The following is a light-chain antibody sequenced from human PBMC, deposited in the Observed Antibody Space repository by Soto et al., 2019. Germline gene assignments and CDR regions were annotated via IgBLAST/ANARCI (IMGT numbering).Light chain of an antibody. J-gene: IGKJ5*01. Sequence: EIVMTQSPATLSVSPGERDTLSCWASQSISSTLAWYQQNPGQVPRLLIYGASTRATGIPARFSGSGSGTDFTLTISSLQSEDFAVYYCQQYNKWPITFGQGTRLEIK. CDR3: QQYNKWPIT. V-gene: IGKV3D-15*01. CDR2: GAS. CDR1: QSISST.